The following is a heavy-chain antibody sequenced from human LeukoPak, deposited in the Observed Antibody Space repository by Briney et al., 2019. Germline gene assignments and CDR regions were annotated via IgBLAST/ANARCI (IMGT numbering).Heavy chain of an antibody. CDR1: GFTFSSYA. J-gene: IGHJ6*03. Sequence: GGSLRLSCAASGFTFSSYAMNWVRQAPGKGLEWVSSISSSSYIYYADSVKGRFTISRDNAKNSLYLQMNSLRAEDTAVYYCAKDQKRGYSYGYVFYYYYMDVWGKGTTVTISS. D-gene: IGHD5-18*01. CDR3: AKDQKRGYSYGYVFYYYYMDV. CDR2: ISSSSYI. V-gene: IGHV3-21*01.